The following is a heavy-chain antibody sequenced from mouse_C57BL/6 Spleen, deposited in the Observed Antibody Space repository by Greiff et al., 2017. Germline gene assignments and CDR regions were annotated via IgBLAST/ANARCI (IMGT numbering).Heavy chain of an antibody. Sequence: QVQLQQSGAELARPGASVKLSCKASGYTFTSYGISWVKQRTGQGLEWIGEIYPRSGNTYYNEKYKGKGTLTADKSSSTAYMELRSLTSEDDAVYVSAISTITTVVSYYFDYWGQVTTLTVST. CDR3: AISTITTVVSYYFDY. V-gene: IGHV1-81*01. CDR2: IYPRSGNT. CDR1: GYTFTSYG. D-gene: IGHD1-1*01. J-gene: IGHJ2*01.